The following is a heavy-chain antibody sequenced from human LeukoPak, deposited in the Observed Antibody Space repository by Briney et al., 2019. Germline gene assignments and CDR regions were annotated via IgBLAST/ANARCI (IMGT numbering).Heavy chain of an antibody. Sequence: GESLKISCKGSGYSFTSYWIAWVRQMPGKGLEWMGIIYPGDSDTRYSPSFQGQVTISADKSTTTAYLQWGSLKASDTAIYYCARHSDCRTSKCSGGNFYYMDVWGKGTTVTVSS. V-gene: IGHV5-51*01. CDR2: IYPGDSDT. CDR1: GYSFTSYW. J-gene: IGHJ6*03. CDR3: ARHSDCRTSKCSGGNFYYMDV. D-gene: IGHD3-16*01.